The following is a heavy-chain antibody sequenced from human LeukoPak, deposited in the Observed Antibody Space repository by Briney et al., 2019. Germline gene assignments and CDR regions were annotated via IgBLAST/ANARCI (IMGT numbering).Heavy chain of an antibody. CDR1: GYSISSGYY. CDR3: ARPGTWYYDSGAFDI. D-gene: IGHD3-10*01. V-gene: IGHV4-38-2*02. J-gene: IGHJ3*02. Sequence: PSETLSLTCTVSGYSISSGYYWGWIRQPPGKGLEWIGSIYHSGSTYYNPSLKSRVTISVDTSKNQFSLKLSSVTAADTAVYYCARPGTWYYDSGAFDIWGQGTMVTVSS. CDR2: IYHSGST.